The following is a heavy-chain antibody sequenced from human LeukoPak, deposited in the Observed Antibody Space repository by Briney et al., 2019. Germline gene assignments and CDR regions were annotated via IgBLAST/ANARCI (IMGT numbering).Heavy chain of an antibody. D-gene: IGHD6-19*01. CDR2: INPNRGGT. J-gene: IGHJ4*02. V-gene: IGHV1-2*02. CDR1: GHTFTGYY. CDR3: ARDVRAVAGHFDY. Sequence: ASVKVSCKASGHTFTGYYMHWVRQAPGQGFEWMGWINPNRGGTNYAQKFQGRVTMTRDTSISTAYMELSRLRSDDTAVYYCARDVRAVAGHFDYWGQGTLVTVSS.